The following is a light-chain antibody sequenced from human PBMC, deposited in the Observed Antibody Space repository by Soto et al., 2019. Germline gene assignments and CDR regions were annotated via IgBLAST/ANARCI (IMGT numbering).Light chain of an antibody. Sequence: QSALTQPASVSGSPGQSITISCSGTSSDVGVYNYVSWYQHHPGKAPQLIIFDVNNRPSGISSRFTGSKSGTTASLTISGLQAXXEADYFCTSYTVNTLLAFGTGTKLT. V-gene: IGLV2-14*03. CDR1: SSDVGVYNY. J-gene: IGLJ1*01. CDR2: DVN. CDR3: TSYTVNTLLA.